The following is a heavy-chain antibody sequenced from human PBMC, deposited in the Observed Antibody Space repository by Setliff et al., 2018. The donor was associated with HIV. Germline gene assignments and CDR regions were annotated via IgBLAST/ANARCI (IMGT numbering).Heavy chain of an antibody. CDR2: ISSSGSTI. D-gene: IGHD4-4*01. V-gene: IGHV3-48*03. CDR1: GFTFSSYE. J-gene: IGHJ6*02. Sequence: GGSLRLSCAASGFTFSSYEMNWVRQAPGKGLEWVSYISSSGSTIYYADSVKGRFTISRDNAKNSPYLQMNSLRAEDTAVYYCARDDSNYRQHGMDVWGQGTTVTVSS. CDR3: ARDDSNYRQHGMDV.